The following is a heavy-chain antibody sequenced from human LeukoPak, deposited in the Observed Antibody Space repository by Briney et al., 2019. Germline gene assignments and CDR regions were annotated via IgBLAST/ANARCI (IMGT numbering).Heavy chain of an antibody. CDR2: IYTNGNS. J-gene: IGHJ4*02. CDR3: AREAKSYGGDGYYLDY. Sequence: SETLSLTCTVSGASINNYYWGWIRQSAGKGLEWIGRIYTNGNSDYGPSLGGRITMSIDTSKSQFSLRLSSVIAADTAVFYCAREAKSYGGDGYYLDYWGQGILVTVAS. D-gene: IGHD2-21*01. V-gene: IGHV4-4*07. CDR1: GASINNYY.